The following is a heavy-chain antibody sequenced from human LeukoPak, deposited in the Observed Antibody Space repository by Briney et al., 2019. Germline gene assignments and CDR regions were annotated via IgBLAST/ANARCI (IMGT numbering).Heavy chain of an antibody. Sequence: ASVKVSCTASGYTFTSYGITWVRQAPGQGLEWVGWISTHNGNTNYAQKLQGRVTMTTDTFTNTAYMDLRSLRSDDTAVYYCATIFGVKNFDYWGQGTLVTVSS. J-gene: IGHJ4*02. D-gene: IGHD3-3*01. CDR2: ISTHNGNT. CDR3: ATIFGVKNFDY. V-gene: IGHV1-18*01. CDR1: GYTFTSYG.